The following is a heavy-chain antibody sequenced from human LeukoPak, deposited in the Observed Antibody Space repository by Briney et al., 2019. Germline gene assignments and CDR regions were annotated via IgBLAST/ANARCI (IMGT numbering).Heavy chain of an antibody. CDR2: IIPIFGTA. CDR1: GYTFTSYG. Sequence: SVKVSCKASGYTFTSYGISWVRQAPGQGLEWMGGIIPIFGTANYAQKFQGRVTITADESTSTAYMELSSLRSEDTAVYYCARDSYYYDSSGYYYVDAYFDYWGQGTLVTVSS. D-gene: IGHD3-22*01. CDR3: ARDSYYYDSSGYYYVDAYFDY. V-gene: IGHV1-69*13. J-gene: IGHJ4*02.